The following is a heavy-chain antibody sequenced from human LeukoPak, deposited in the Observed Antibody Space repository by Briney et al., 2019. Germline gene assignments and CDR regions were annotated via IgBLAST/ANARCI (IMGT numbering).Heavy chain of an antibody. CDR3: ARASAVAGMAFDI. D-gene: IGHD6-19*01. CDR2: ISAYNGNT. CDR1: GYTFTSYG. Sequence: ASVKVSCKASGYTFTSYGISWVRQAPGQGLEWMGWISAYNGNTNYAQKLQGRVTMTTDTSTSTAYMELRSLRSDDTTVYSCARASAVAGMAFDIWGQGTMVTVSS. V-gene: IGHV1-18*01. J-gene: IGHJ3*02.